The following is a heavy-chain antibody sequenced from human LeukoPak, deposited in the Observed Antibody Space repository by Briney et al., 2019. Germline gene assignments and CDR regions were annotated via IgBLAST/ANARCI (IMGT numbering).Heavy chain of an antibody. V-gene: IGHV4-34*01. CDR3: ARGAIRGIAVAGY. CDR1: GGSFSGYY. J-gene: IGHJ4*02. CDR2: INHSGVT. Sequence: SETLSLTCAVYGGSFSGYYCKWFRQPPGKGLEWIGEINHSGVTNYNPSLKSRITVSVDTSKNQFSLKLRSMTAADTAVFYCARGAIRGIAVAGYWGQGTQVTVSS. D-gene: IGHD6-19*01.